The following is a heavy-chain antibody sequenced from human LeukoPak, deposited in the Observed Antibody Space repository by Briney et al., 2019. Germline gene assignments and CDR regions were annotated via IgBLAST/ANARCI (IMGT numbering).Heavy chain of an antibody. CDR2: ISAYNGNT. V-gene: IGHV1-18*01. CDR3: ARPIGGSWYGWFDP. CDR1: GYTFTSYG. Sequence: GASVKVSCKASGYTFTSYGISWVRQAPGQGLEWMGWISAYNGNTNYAQKLQGRVTMTTDTSTSTAYMELRSLRSDATAVYYCARPIGGSWYGWFDPWGQGTLVTVSS. D-gene: IGHD6-13*01. J-gene: IGHJ5*02.